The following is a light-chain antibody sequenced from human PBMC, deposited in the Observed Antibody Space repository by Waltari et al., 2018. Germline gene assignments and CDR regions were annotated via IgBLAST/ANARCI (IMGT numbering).Light chain of an antibody. CDR2: YTS. J-gene: IGKJ4*01. V-gene: IGKV1-5*03. CDR1: QSINNW. CDR3: QHYSSDSFPHT. Sequence: DIQMTQSPSIVSASVGDRGTITCRASQSINNWLDWYQHKQGKTPKVLIYYTSSLESGVPSRFSGSGSGTEFTLSISSLQPYDFASYYCQHYSSDSFPHTFGGGTKVEIK.